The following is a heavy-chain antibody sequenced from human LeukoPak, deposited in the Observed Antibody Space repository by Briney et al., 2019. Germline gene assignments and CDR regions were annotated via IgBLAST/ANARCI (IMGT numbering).Heavy chain of an antibody. Sequence: GGSLRLSCAASGFTASSHYMSWVRQAPGKGLDWVSVIYSGGSTYYADSVKGRFTISRDNSKNTVYLQMNSLRVEGTAVYYCARLPSGDVWGQGTTVTVSS. CDR2: IYSGGST. V-gene: IGHV3-66*04. CDR3: ARLPSGDV. J-gene: IGHJ6*02. CDR1: GFTASSHY.